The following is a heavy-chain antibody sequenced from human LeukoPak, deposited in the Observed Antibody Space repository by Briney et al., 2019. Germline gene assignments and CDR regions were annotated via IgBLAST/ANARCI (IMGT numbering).Heavy chain of an antibody. CDR1: GFTFSSYG. V-gene: IGHV3-23*01. J-gene: IGHJ6*03. CDR3: AKFSGYDYYYYNYMDV. D-gene: IGHD5-12*01. Sequence: PGGTLRLSCAASGFTFSSYGMSWVRQAPGKGLEWVSAISGSGGSTYYADSVKGRFTISRDNSKNTLYLQMNSLRAEDTAVSYCAKFSGYDYYYYNYMDVWGKGTTVTISS. CDR2: ISGSGGST.